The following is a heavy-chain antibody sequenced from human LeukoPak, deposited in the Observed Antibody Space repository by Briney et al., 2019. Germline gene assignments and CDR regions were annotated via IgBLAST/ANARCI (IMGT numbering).Heavy chain of an antibody. CDR1: GGTFSSYA. J-gene: IGHJ4*02. Sequence: SVKVSCKASGGTFSSYAISWVRQAPGQGLEWMGGIIPIFGTANYAQKFQGRVTITTDESTSTAYMELSSLRSEDTAVYYCATGGILGAYFDYWGQGTLVTVSS. CDR3: ATGGILGAYFDY. V-gene: IGHV1-69*05. CDR2: IIPIFGTA. D-gene: IGHD1-26*01.